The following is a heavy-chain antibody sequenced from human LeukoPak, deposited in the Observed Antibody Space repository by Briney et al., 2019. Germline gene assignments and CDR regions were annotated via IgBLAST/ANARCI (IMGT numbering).Heavy chain of an antibody. CDR1: GFTFSSYW. D-gene: IGHD4-17*01. Sequence: PGGSLRLSGAASGFTFSSYWMHWVRQAPGKGLVWVSRINSDGSTTSHADSVKGRLTISRDNAKNTLYLQMNSLRAEDTAVYYCARDRHGAPDYWGQGTLVTVSS. CDR3: ARDRHGAPDY. V-gene: IGHV3-74*01. CDR2: INSDGSTT. J-gene: IGHJ4*02.